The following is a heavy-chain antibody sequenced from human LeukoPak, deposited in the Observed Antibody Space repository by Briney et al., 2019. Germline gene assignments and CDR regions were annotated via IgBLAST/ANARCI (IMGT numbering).Heavy chain of an antibody. J-gene: IGHJ4*02. CDR1: GFTFSSYA. V-gene: IGHV3-23*01. Sequence: GGSLRLSCAASGFTFSSYAMGWVRQAPGKGLEWVSAISGSGGSTYYADSVKGRFTISRDNSKNTLCLQMNSLRAEDTAVYYCAKEGRRDGSLDYWGQGTLVTVSS. CDR3: AKEGRRDGSLDY. D-gene: IGHD5-24*01. CDR2: ISGSGGST.